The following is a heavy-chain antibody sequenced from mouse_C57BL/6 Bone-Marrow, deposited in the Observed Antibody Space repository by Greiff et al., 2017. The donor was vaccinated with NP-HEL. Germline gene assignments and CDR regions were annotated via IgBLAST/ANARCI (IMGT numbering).Heavy chain of an antibody. V-gene: IGHV1-15*01. CDR2: IDPETGGT. CDR1: GYTFTDYE. D-gene: IGHD2-5*01. Sequence: VQLQESGAELVRPGASVTLSCKASGYTFTDYEMHWVKQTPVHGLEWIGAIDPETGGTAYNQKFKGKAILTADKSSSTAYMELRSLTSEDSAVYYGTRSDCYSNYVDAMDYWGQGTSVTVSS. CDR3: TRSDCYSNYVDAMDY. J-gene: IGHJ4*01.